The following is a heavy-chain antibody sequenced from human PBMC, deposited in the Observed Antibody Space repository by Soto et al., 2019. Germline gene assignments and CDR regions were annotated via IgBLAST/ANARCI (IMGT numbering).Heavy chain of an antibody. Sequence: LSLTCTVSGGSISISSYYWGWIRQPPGKGLEWIGSIYYSGSTYYNPSLKSRVTISVDTSKNQFSLKLSSVTAADTAVYHCARHRYNYGYFDWFDPWGQGTLVT. D-gene: IGHD5-18*01. J-gene: IGHJ5*02. CDR1: GGSISISSYY. CDR3: ARHRYNYGYFDWFDP. V-gene: IGHV4-39*01. CDR2: IYYSGST.